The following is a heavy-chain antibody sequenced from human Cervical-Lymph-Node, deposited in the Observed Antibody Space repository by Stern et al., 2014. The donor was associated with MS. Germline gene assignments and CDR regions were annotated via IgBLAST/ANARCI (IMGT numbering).Heavy chain of an antibody. V-gene: IGHV4-39*01. CDR2: IYYSGRT. CDR3: ARLTSGIAANFDY. Sequence: QLQLQESGPGLVKPSETLSLTCTVSGGSISSSSYYWGCIRQPPGKGLEWIGSIYYSGRTSYKPSLKSRFTMSVDPSKTQSSRRLSSVTAADTAVYYCARLTSGIAANFDYWGQGTLVTVSS. D-gene: IGHD6-13*01. CDR1: GGSISSSSYY. J-gene: IGHJ4*02.